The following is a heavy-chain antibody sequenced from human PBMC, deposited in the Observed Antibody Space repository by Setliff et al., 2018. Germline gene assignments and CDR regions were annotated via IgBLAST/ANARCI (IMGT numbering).Heavy chain of an antibody. V-gene: IGHV4-59*01. CDR3: ASQPSSGAYYNPRPYYFDY. J-gene: IGHJ4*02. CDR1: GGGSINNYY. CDR2: VHFGGDT. D-gene: IGHD3-10*01. Sequence: SPTLSLTCPVSGGGSINNYYWSWVRQSPGKGLEWIGFVHFGGDTNYNPSLKSRVTMSADTSNNQFSLNLRSVTAADTAVYFCASQPSSGAYYNPRPYYFDYWGQGTLVTVSS.